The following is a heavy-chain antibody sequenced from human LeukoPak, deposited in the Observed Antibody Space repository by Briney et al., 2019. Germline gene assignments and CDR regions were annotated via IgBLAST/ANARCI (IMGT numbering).Heavy chain of an antibody. Sequence: PGGSLRLSCAASGFTFSSYAMSWVRQAPGKGLEWVSAISGSGGSTYYADSVKGRFTISRDNSKNTLYLQMNSLRAEDTAVYYCAKDKDLAYCGGDCYPAAFDIWGRGTMVTVSS. J-gene: IGHJ3*02. D-gene: IGHD2-21*02. V-gene: IGHV3-23*01. CDR2: ISGSGGST. CDR1: GFTFSSYA. CDR3: AKDKDLAYCGGDCYPAAFDI.